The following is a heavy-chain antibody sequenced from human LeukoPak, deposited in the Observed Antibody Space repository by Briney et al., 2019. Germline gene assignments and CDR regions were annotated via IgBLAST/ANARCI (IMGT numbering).Heavy chain of an antibody. CDR1: GDSISSYF. CDR3: ARVAYDILTGYLYYFDY. D-gene: IGHD3-9*01. CDR2: IYASGSA. V-gene: IGHV4-4*07. J-gene: IGHJ4*02. Sequence: NPSETLSLTCTVSGDSISSYFWSWIRQPAGKGLEWIGRIYASGSANYNPSLKSRVTMSVDASKNQFSPKLSSVTAADTAVYYCARVAYDILTGYLYYFDYWGQGTLVTVSS.